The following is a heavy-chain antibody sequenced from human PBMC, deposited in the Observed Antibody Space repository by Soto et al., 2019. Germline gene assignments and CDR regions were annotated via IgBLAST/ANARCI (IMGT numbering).Heavy chain of an antibody. CDR3: AAGDLVGATFDYYYGMDV. D-gene: IGHD1-26*01. Sequence: GASVKVSCKASGFTFTSSAVQWVRQARGQRLEWIGWIVVGSGNTNYAQKFQERVTITRDMSTSTAYMELSSLRSEDTAVYYCAAGDLVGATFDYYYGMDVWGQGTTVTVSS. CDR2: IVVGSGNT. V-gene: IGHV1-58*01. CDR1: GFTFTSSA. J-gene: IGHJ6*02.